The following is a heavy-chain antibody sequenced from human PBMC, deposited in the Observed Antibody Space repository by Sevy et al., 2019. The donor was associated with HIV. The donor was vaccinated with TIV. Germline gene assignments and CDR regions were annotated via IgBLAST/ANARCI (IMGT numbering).Heavy chain of an antibody. V-gene: IGHV3-7*01. J-gene: IGHJ4*02. CDR2: IKQGGDTK. D-gene: IGHD6-13*01. CDR1: GFTFSNYW. Sequence: GGSLRLSCAASGFTFSNYWMAWVRQAPGKGLEWVDNIKQGGDTKHYVDSVKGRFTISRDNAKNLVFLQMNTLTAEDMAVYYCARDEYGSLDYWGQGILVTVSS. CDR3: ARDEYGSLDY.